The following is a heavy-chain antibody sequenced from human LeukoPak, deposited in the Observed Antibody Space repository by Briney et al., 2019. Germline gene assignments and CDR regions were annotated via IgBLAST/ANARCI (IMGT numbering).Heavy chain of an antibody. CDR2: ISYDGSNK. J-gene: IGHJ4*02. V-gene: IGHV3-30*03. CDR1: GFTFSSYW. D-gene: IGHD6-19*01. CDR3: ARDDPASGTEWLVLSDY. Sequence: GGSLRLSCAASGFTFSSYWMSWVRQAPGKGLEWVAVISYDGSNKYYADSVKGRFTISRDNSKNTLYLQMNSLRAEDTAVYYCARDDPASGTEWLVLSDYWGQGTLVTVSS.